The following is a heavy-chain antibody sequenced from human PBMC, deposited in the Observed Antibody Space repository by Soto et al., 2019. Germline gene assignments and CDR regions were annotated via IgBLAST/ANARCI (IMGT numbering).Heavy chain of an antibody. Sequence: SETLSLTCTVSGGSISSYYWSWIRQPAGKGLEWIGRIYSSGSTSGSTNYNPSLKSRVTMSVDTSKNQFSLKLSSVTAADTAVDYCARDRNYYDTSDYYSKFDYWGQGTLVTVSS. CDR3: ARDRNYYDTSDYYSKFDY. D-gene: IGHD3-22*01. CDR1: GGSISSYY. CDR2: IYSSGSTSGST. V-gene: IGHV4-4*07. J-gene: IGHJ4*02.